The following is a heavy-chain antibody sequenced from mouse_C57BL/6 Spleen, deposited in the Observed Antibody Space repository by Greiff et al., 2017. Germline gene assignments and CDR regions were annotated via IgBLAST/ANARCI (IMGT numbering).Heavy chain of an antibody. J-gene: IGHJ4*01. CDR1: GYTFTSYW. CDR3: ARYGGSYGGDAMGY. V-gene: IGHV1-72*01. Sequence: VQLQQPGAELVKPGASVKLSCKASGYTFTSYWMHWVKQRPGRGLEWIGRIVPNSGGTKYNEKFKSKATLTVDKPSSTAYMQLSSLTSEDSAVYYCARYGGSYGGDAMGYWGQGASVTVST. CDR2: IVPNSGGT. D-gene: IGHD1-1*01.